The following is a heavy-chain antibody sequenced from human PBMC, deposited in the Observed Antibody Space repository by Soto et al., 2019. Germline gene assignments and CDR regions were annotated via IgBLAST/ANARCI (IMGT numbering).Heavy chain of an antibody. Sequence: GASVKVSCKASGYSFTNSAIHWLRQAPGQRLEWMGWINAGSGSAKYSQKLQGRVTITRDTSASTAYMELRSLRSDDTAVYYCARGDIDYWGQGTLVTVSS. J-gene: IGHJ4*02. CDR3: ARGDIDY. CDR1: GYSFTNSA. CDR2: INAGSGSA. V-gene: IGHV1-3*01.